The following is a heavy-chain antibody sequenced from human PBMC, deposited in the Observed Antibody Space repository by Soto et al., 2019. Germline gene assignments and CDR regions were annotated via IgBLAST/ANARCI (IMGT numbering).Heavy chain of an antibody. J-gene: IGHJ4*02. V-gene: IGHV3-74*01. Sequence: EVQLVESGGGLVQPGGSLRLSCAGSGFTFSNYWMHWVRQAPGKGLEWVSRIDHDGPTDYADSVRGRFTISRDNAENTLYLQMSSLRREDTAVYYCVRDSHGDYWGQGTLVTVSS. CDR1: GFTFSNYW. CDR2: IDHDGPT. CDR3: VRDSHGDY.